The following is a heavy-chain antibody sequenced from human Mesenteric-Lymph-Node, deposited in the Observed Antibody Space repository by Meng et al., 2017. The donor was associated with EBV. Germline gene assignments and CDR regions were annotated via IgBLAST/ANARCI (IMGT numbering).Heavy chain of an antibody. CDR3: ASPPYPGIATSGSA. CDR2: ISLDGSIK. V-gene: IGHV3-30*03. CDR1: GFSFTTYG. Sequence: QVQLVESGGGVVQPGTSLRLSCVASGFSFTTYGMHWVRQAPGKGLEWVAVISLDGSIKYYADSVRGRFTISRDNSKNTLYLQIKSLRAEDSAVYYCASPPYPGIATSGSAWGQGTLVTVSS. D-gene: IGHD6-13*01. J-gene: IGHJ5*02.